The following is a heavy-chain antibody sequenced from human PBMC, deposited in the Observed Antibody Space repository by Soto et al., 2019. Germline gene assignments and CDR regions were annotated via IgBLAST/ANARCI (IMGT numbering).Heavy chain of an antibody. V-gene: IGHV3-15*01. D-gene: IGHD3-3*02. Sequence: GWSLRLSCASSVLTLSDAWMRWVRQAPGRGLEWLGRIKSKNDATVRDYATSVKGRFTISRDDSQNTVYLQMNSLKTEDTGLYYCSTDSIASPPYLDYWGLGTQVTVSS. J-gene: IGHJ4*02. CDR1: VLTLSDAW. CDR3: STDSIASPPYLDY. CDR2: IKSKNDATVR.